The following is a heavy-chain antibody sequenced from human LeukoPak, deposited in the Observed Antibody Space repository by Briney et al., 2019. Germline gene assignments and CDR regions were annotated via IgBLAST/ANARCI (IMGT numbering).Heavy chain of an antibody. CDR3: AREGRLYDSGGYSVFAAFDI. CDR1: GGTFSNSA. D-gene: IGHD3-22*01. J-gene: IGHJ3*02. CDR2: IIPIYGAA. V-gene: IGHV1-69*13. Sequence: SVKVSCKASGGTFSNSAISWVRQAPGQGLEWMGQIIPIYGAANYAHRFQDRVTITSDESTSTASMELTSLKSEDTAMYYCAREGRLYDSGGYSVFAAFDIWGQGTMVTVSS.